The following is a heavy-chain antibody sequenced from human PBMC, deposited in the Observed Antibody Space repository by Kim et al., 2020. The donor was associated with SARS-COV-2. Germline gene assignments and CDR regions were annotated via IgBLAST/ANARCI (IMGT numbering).Heavy chain of an antibody. D-gene: IGHD3-22*01. Sequence: GGSLRLSCAASGFTVSSNYMSWVRQAPGKGLEWVSVIYSGGSTYYADSVKGRFTISRDNSKNTLYLQMNSLRAEDTAVYYCARVGPYYYYDNDPLSSWNGDYWGQGTLVTVSS. CDR2: IYSGGST. V-gene: IGHV3-53*01. CDR3: ARVGPYYYYDNDPLSSWNGDY. CDR1: GFTVSSNY. J-gene: IGHJ4*02.